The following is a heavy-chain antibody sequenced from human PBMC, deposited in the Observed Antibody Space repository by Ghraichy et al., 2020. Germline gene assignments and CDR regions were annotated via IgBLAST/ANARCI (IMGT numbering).Heavy chain of an antibody. V-gene: IGHV3-21*01. CDR1: GFTFSSYS. D-gene: IGHD3-16*02. CDR3: ARSDYDYVWGSYRYIAYFDY. J-gene: IGHJ4*02. CDR2: ISSSSSYI. Sequence: GSLRLSCAASGFTFSSYSMNWVRQAPGKGLEWVSSISSSSSYIYYADSVKGRFTISRDNAKNSLYLQMNSLRAEDTAVYYCARSDYDYVWGSYRYIAYFDYWGQGTLVTVSS.